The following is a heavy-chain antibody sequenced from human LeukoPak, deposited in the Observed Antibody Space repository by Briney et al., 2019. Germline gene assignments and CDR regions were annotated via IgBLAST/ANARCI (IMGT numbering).Heavy chain of an antibody. Sequence: PGGSLRLSCAASGFIVSSNYMSWVRQAPGKGLEWVSVIYSGGSTYYADSVKGRFTISRDNSKNTLYLQMNSLRAEDTAVYYCARPDTAMALDYWGQGTLVTVSS. CDR1: GFIVSSNY. J-gene: IGHJ4*02. CDR3: ARPDTAMALDY. V-gene: IGHV3-66*01. D-gene: IGHD5-18*01. CDR2: IYSGGST.